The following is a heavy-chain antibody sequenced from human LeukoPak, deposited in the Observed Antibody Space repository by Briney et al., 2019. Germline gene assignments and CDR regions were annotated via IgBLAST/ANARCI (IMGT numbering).Heavy chain of an antibody. D-gene: IGHD6-19*01. Sequence: SETLSLTCTVSGGSINSYYWSWIRQPPGKGLEWIGYIYTSGTTNYNPSLKSRVTISVDTSKNQFSLKLSSVTAANTAVYYCARQGGSIAVARFDYWGQGTLVTVSS. CDR3: ARQGGSIAVARFDY. V-gene: IGHV4-4*09. CDR1: GGSINSYY. CDR2: IYTSGTT. J-gene: IGHJ4*02.